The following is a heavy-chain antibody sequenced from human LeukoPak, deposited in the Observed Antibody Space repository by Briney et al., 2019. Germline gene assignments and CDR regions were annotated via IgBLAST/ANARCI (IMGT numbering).Heavy chain of an antibody. CDR2: ISSSGSTI. J-gene: IGHJ4*02. D-gene: IGHD3-9*01. CDR3: ARGTRIRNFDWPPGG. V-gene: IGHV3-11*01. Sequence: GGSLRLSCAASGFTFSDYNMSWIRQAPGKGLEWVSYISSSGSTIYYADSVKGRFTISRDNAKNSLYLQMNSLRAEDTAVYDCARGTRIRNFDWPPGGGGQGTLVTVSS. CDR1: GFTFSDYN.